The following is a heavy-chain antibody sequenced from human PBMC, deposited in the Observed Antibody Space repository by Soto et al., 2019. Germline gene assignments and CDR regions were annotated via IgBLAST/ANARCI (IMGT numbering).Heavy chain of an antibody. CDR1: GDSISSSSYY. J-gene: IGHJ5*02. CDR3: VRQGPATVETNNCFDP. D-gene: IGHD4-17*01. V-gene: IGHV4-39*01. CDR2: IFYRGTS. Sequence: SETLSLTCTVSGDSISSSSYYWAWIRQPPGKGLEWIGSIFYRGTSYSNPSLKSRITISVDTSNNQFSLKVSSVTAVDTAMYLCVRQGPATVETNNCFDPWGQGILVTVSS.